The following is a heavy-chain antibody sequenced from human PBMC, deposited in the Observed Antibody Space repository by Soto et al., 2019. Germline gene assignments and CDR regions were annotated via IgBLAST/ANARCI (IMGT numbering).Heavy chain of an antibody. J-gene: IGHJ3*01. CDR3: ARLRRDWGDAFDL. CDR1: GGPFGSSA. CDR2: IIPVFDKA. V-gene: IGHV1-69*01. Sequence: QVQLVQSGADVKKPGSSVKVSCKTSGGPFGSSAICWVRQAPAQGLEWMGEIIPVFDKANYAQNFQGRLTITADEPTGTVFMQLSSLRSEDTAVYFCARLRRDWGDAFDLWGLGTFVTVSS. D-gene: IGHD3-16*01.